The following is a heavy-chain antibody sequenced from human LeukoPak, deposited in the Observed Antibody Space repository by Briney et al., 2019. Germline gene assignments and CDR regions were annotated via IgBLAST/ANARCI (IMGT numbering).Heavy chain of an antibody. CDR3: AKVTRDCSGGSCYSSIDY. D-gene: IGHD2-15*01. CDR2: ISGSGGIT. Sequence: GGSLRLSCAASGFTFSSYAMSWVRQAPGKGLEWVSAISGSGGITYYADSVKGRFTISRDNSKNTLYLQMNSLRAEDTAVYYCAKVTRDCSGGSCYSSIDYWGQGTLVTVSS. V-gene: IGHV3-23*01. J-gene: IGHJ4*02. CDR1: GFTFSSYA.